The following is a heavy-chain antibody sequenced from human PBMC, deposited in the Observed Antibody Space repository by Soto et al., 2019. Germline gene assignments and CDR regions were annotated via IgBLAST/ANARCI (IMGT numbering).Heavy chain of an antibody. CDR3: MAWKGDVAY. Sequence: GGSLRLSCAASGFRFSNFGIHWVRQTPGRGLEWVAVIWFDGSRKYYADSVKDRFTVSRDNSENTVSLQMNSLIFGDAAVYFCMAWKGDVAYWGQETVVTVSS. J-gene: IGHJ4*02. V-gene: IGHV3-33*01. CDR2: IWFDGSRK. D-gene: IGHD1-1*01. CDR1: GFRFSNFG.